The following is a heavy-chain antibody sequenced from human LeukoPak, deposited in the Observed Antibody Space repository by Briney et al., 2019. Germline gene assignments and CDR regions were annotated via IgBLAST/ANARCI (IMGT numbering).Heavy chain of an antibody. CDR1: GFTFSTYG. V-gene: IGHV3-74*01. Sequence: GGSLRLSCAASGFTFSTYGMHWVRQAPGKGPVWVSRINSDGTTTTYADSVKGRFTISRDNAKNTLYLQMNTLRAEDTAVYYCARELPFDYWGQGTLVTVSS. CDR3: ARELPFDY. J-gene: IGHJ4*02. CDR2: INSDGTTT.